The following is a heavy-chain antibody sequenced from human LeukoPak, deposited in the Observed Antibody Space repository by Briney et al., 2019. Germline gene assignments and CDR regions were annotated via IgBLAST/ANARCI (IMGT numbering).Heavy chain of an antibody. J-gene: IGHJ6*03. CDR3: ARGGYCSSTSCYEVDYYYYYMDV. CDR2: ISAYNGNT. Sequence: ASVKVSCKASGYTFTSYGISWVRQAPGQGLEWMGWISAYNGNTNYAQKLQGRVTMTTDTSTSTAYMELRSLRSDDTAVYYCARGGYCSSTSCYEVDYYYYYMDVWGKGTTVTVYS. CDR1: GYTFTSYG. D-gene: IGHD2-2*01. V-gene: IGHV1-18*01.